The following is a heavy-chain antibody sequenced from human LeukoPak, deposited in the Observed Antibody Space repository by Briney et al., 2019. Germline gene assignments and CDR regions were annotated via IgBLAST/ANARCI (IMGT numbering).Heavy chain of an antibody. CDR1: GFTFSSYS. D-gene: IGHD3-22*01. J-gene: IGHJ4*02. Sequence: GGSLRLSCAASGFTFSSYSMNWVRQAPGKGLGWVSSISSSSSYIYYADSVKGRFTISRDNAKNSLYLQMNSLRAEDTAVYYCARNGGGWYYDSSGYYYFDYWGQGTLVTVSS. CDR2: ISSSSSYI. V-gene: IGHV3-21*01. CDR3: ARNGGGWYYDSSGYYYFDY.